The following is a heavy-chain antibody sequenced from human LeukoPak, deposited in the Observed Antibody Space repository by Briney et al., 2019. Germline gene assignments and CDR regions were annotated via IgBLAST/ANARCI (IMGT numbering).Heavy chain of an antibody. CDR1: GGSFSGYY. Sequence: PSETLSLTCAVYGGSFSGYYWSWIRQPPGKGLEWIGEINHSGSTNYNPSLKSRVTISVDTSKNQFSLKLSSVTAADTAVYYCARAPPPYYYGSVKSYGMDVWGQGTTVTVSS. V-gene: IGHV4-34*01. CDR3: ARAPPPYYYGSVKSYGMDV. CDR2: INHSGST. D-gene: IGHD3-10*01. J-gene: IGHJ6*02.